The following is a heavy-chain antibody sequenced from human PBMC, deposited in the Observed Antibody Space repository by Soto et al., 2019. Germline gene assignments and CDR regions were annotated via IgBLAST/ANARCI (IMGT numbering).Heavy chain of an antibody. V-gene: IGHV3-74*01. CDR1: GCTFSDFC. J-gene: IGHJ4*02. Sequence: PGGSLRLSCAASGCTFSDFCLHWVRQAPGKGLVWVARINNDGSDTSYADSVKGRFTMSRDNAKNMVYLQMNSLGVEDTAVYYCGSVFEYWGQGTQVTVSS. CDR2: INNDGSDT. CDR3: GSVFEY.